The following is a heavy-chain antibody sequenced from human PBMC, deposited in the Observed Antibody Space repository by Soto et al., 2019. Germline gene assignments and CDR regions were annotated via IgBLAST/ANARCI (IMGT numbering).Heavy chain of an antibody. Sequence: QVQLAESGGGVVQPGRSLTLTCAASGFTLGTYGMHWVRQAPGKGLEWVAVISNDGGDKYYSDSVMGRFTISRDNSKNTLFLQMNSLRAEDTAVYFCAKEFFDSSGFSPSLDALDIWGQGTVVTVSS. CDR2: ISNDGGDK. D-gene: IGHD3-22*01. V-gene: IGHV3-30*18. CDR3: AKEFFDSSGFSPSLDALDI. CDR1: GFTLGTYG. J-gene: IGHJ3*02.